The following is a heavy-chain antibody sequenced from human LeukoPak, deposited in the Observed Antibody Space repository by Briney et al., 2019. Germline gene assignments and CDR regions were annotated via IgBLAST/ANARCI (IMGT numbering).Heavy chain of an antibody. CDR3: ARHTTKIYGGAYYFDY. Sequence: SETLSLTCTVSGGSISSSSYYWGWIRQPPGKGLEWIGSIYYSGSTYYNPSLKCRVTISVDTSKNQFSLKLSSVTAADTAVYYCARHTTKIYGGAYYFDYWGQGTLVTVSS. J-gene: IGHJ4*02. CDR1: GGSISSSSYY. V-gene: IGHV4-39*01. D-gene: IGHD2-21*01. CDR2: IYYSGST.